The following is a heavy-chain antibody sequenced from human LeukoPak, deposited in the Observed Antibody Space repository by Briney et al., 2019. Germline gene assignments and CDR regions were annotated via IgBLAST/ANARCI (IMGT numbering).Heavy chain of an antibody. CDR3: ARDYTGYFP. J-gene: IGHJ5*02. D-gene: IGHD3-9*01. V-gene: IGHV3-7*03. CDR2: VKHDGSEK. CDR1: GLTFSTYW. Sequence: GGSLRLSCAVSGLTFSTYWMSWVRQAPGQGLEWVANVKHDGSEKYYVDSVKGRFTISRDNAKNSLYLQMNSLRAEDTAVYYCARDYTGYFPWGQGTLVIVSS.